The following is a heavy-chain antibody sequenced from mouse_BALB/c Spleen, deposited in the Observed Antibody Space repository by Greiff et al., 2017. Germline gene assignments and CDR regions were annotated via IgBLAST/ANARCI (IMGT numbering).Heavy chain of an antibody. V-gene: IGHV3-2*02. CDR1: GYSITSDYA. J-gene: IGHJ4*01. Sequence: EVQLQESGPGLVKPSQSLSLTCTVTGYSITSDYAWNWIRQFPGNKLEWMGYISYSGSTSYNPSLKSRISITRDTSKNQFFLQLNSVTTEDTATYYCARGYDGEGYAMDYWGQGTSVTVSS. D-gene: IGHD2-2*01. CDR3: ARGYDGEGYAMDY. CDR2: ISYSGST.